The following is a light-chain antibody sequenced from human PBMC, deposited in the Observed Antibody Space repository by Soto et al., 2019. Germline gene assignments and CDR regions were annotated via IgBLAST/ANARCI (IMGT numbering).Light chain of an antibody. J-gene: IGKJ2*01. CDR1: QGISNH. CDR3: QKCNSAPYT. CDR2: AAS. Sequence: DIQMTQSPSSLSASVGDRVTITCRASQGISNHLAWYQQKPGEVPKLLVYAASTLQSGVPSRFNGSGSGTDFTLTISSLQPEDVATYYCQKCNSAPYTFGQGTKLEIK. V-gene: IGKV1-27*01.